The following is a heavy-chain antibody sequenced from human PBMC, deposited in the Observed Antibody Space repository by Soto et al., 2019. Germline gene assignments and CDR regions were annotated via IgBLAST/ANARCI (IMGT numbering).Heavy chain of an antibody. V-gene: IGHV2-26*01. CDR3: ARRFGARTGWCDY. D-gene: IGHD6-19*01. J-gene: IGHJ4*02. Sequence: QVTLKESGPVLVKPTETLTLTCTVSGFSLTNARMGVRWIRQPPGKALEWLAHIFSNDEKSYNTSLKSRLTISKDTSNSQVVLTMTNMDPADTATYYCARRFGARTGWCDYWGQGTLVTVAS. CDR2: IFSNDEK. CDR1: GFSLTNARMG.